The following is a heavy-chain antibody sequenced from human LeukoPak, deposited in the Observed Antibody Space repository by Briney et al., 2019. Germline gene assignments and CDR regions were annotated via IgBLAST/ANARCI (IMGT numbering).Heavy chain of an antibody. CDR2: IYYSGST. J-gene: IGHJ4*02. CDR1: GGSISSYY. D-gene: IGHD2-15*01. V-gene: IGHV4-59*01. Sequence: SETLSLTCTVSGGSISSYYWSWIRQPPGKGLEWIGYIYYSGSTNYNPSLKSRVIISIDTSKTQFSLKLSSVTAADTAVYYCARSYCSGGSCYMDYWGQGTLVTVSS. CDR3: ARSYCSGGSCYMDY.